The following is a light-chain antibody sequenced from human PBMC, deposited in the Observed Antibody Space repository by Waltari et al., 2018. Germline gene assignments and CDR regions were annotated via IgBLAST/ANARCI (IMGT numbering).Light chain of an antibody. CDR3: SSYTSSGVV. CDR2: DVY. V-gene: IGLV2-14*03. J-gene: IGLJ2*01. Sequence: QSALPQPAPVSGSPGQAIIISCTGSGNDIGGYDYISWYQQDPGKAPRLIIYDVYNRPSGVSNRFSGSKSDNTASLTISGLQAEDDSIFYCSSYTSSGVVFGGGTKVTVL. CDR1: GNDIGGYDY.